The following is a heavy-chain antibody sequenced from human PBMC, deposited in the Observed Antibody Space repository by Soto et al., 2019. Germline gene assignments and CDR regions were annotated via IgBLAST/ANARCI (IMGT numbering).Heavy chain of an antibody. CDR2: IYYSGST. CDR3: ARRHQLVLAAFDI. CDR1: GGSISSSIYY. Sequence: PSETRSLTWTVSGGSISSSIYYWVWIRQPPGKGLEWIGSIYYSGSTYYNPSLKSRVTISVDTSKNQFSLKLSSVTAADTAVYYCARRHQLVLAAFDIWGQGTMVTVSS. D-gene: IGHD6-13*01. J-gene: IGHJ3*02. V-gene: IGHV4-39*01.